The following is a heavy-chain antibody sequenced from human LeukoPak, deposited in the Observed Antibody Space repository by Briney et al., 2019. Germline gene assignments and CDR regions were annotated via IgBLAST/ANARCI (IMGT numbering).Heavy chain of an antibody. V-gene: IGHV1-18*01. CDR3: ARGGGPYGDYYWYFDL. CDR1: GYTFTSYG. CDR2: ISAYNGNT. J-gene: IGHJ2*01. D-gene: IGHD4-17*01. Sequence: ASVKVSCKASGYTFTSYGISWVRQAPGQGLEWMGWISAYNGNTNYAQKLQGRVTMTTDTSTSTAYMELSRLRSDDTAVYYCARGGGPYGDYYWYFDLWGRGTLVTVSS.